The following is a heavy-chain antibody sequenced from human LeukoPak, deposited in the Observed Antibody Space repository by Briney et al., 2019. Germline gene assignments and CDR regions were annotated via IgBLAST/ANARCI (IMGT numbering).Heavy chain of an antibody. CDR1: GFSFSTYW. V-gene: IGHV3-7*03. CDR3: AKDAVRGSGRINWFDS. J-gene: IGHJ5*01. D-gene: IGHD3-10*01. CDR2: IKQDGGEK. Sequence: GGSLRLSCVASGFSFSTYWMSWVRQASGKGLEWVANIKQDGGEKYYVDSVKGRFTISRDNAKNSVYLQTNRLRVEDTAVYYCAKDAVRGSGRINWFDSWGQGTLVTVSS.